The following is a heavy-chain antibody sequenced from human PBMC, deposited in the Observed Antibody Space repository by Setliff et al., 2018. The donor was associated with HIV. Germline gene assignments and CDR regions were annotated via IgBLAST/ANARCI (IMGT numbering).Heavy chain of an antibody. CDR1: GGSFSGYY. V-gene: IGHV4-34*01. CDR2: IYHSGST. CDR3: ARGRLRFLGYFDY. D-gene: IGHD3-3*01. Sequence: SETLSLTCAVYGGSFSGYYWSWIRQSPGKGLEWIGEIYHSGSTNDNPSLKSRVTISVDTSKKQFSLKLNSVTAADTAVYYCARGRLRFLGYFDYWGQGTLVTVSS. J-gene: IGHJ4*02.